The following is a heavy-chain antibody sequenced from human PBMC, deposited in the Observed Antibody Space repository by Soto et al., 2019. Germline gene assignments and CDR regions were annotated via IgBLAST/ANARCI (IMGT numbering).Heavy chain of an antibody. V-gene: IGHV1-69*13. CDR2: IIPIFGTA. CDR3: AREGVMITFGGVIAPNWFDP. J-gene: IGHJ5*02. D-gene: IGHD3-16*02. Sequence: SVKVSWKASGGTFNSYAISWVRQAPGQGLEWMRGIIPIFGTANYAQKFQGRVTITADEYTSTAYMELSSLRSEDTAVYYCAREGVMITFGGVIAPNWFDPWGQGTLVTVSS. CDR1: GGTFNSYA.